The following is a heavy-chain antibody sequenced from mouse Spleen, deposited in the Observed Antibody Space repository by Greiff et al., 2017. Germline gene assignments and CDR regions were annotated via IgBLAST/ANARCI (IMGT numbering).Heavy chain of an antibody. V-gene: IGHV1-69*01. CDR3: ATYRDYFDY. Sequence: QVQLQQSGAELVMPGASVKLSCKASGYTFTSYWMHWVKQRPGQGLEWIGEIDPSDSYTNYNQKFKGKATLTADKSSSTAYMQLSSLTSEDSAVYYCATYRDYFDYWGQGTTLTVSS. J-gene: IGHJ2*01. CDR1: GYTFTSYW. CDR2: IDPSDSYT.